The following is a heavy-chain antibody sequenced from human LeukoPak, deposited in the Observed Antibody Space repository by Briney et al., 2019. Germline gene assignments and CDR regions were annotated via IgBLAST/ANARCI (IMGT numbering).Heavy chain of an antibody. D-gene: IGHD3-9*01. J-gene: IGHJ4*02. CDR3: ARRHSDSLTGFDF. CDR2: IYPGDSDI. V-gene: IGHV5-51*01. CDR1: GYKFNNFY. Sequence: GESLKISCQASGYKFNNFYIAWVRQMPGKGLEWVAIIYPGDSDIRYSPSIKGHVTISADKSTSTTFLQWTSLKASDTAMYYCARRHSDSLTGFDFWGQGTLVTVTS.